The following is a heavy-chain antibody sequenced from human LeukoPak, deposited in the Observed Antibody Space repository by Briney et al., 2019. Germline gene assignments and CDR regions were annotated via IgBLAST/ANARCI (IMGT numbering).Heavy chain of an antibody. D-gene: IGHD3-3*01. CDR2: IYTSGST. V-gene: IGHV4-4*07. J-gene: IGHJ6*02. Sequence: SETLSLTCTVSDGSISSYYWSWIRQPAGKGLEWIGRIYTSGSTNYNPSLKSRVTMSVDTSKNQFSLKLSSVTAADTAVYYCARVRYDFWSAYYAFDYGMDVWGQGTTVTVSS. CDR3: ARVRYDFWSAYYAFDYGMDV. CDR1: DGSISSYY.